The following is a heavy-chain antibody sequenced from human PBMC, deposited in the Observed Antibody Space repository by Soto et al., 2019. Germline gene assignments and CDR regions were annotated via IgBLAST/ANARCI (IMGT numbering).Heavy chain of an antibody. CDR3: ARLFTGVNWNVFQDYYYMDV. CDR1: GGSISSSSYY. Sequence: QLQLQESGPGLVKPSETLSLTCTVSGGSISSSSYYWGWIRQPPGKGLEWIGSIYYSGSTYYNPSLKSRVTISVDTSKNQFSLKLSSVTAADTAVYYCARLFTGVNWNVFQDYYYMDVWGKGTTVTVSS. J-gene: IGHJ6*03. D-gene: IGHD1-1*01. CDR2: IYYSGST. V-gene: IGHV4-39*01.